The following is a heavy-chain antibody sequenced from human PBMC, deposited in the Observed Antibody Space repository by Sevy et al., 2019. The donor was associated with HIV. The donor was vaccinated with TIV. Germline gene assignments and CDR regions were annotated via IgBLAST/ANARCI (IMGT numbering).Heavy chain of an antibody. J-gene: IGHJ6*02. V-gene: IGHV3-48*03. CDR3: AREGSSHSMDV. CDR2: ISSGGSTI. CDR1: GISFSSYE. Sequence: GGSLRLSCAASGISFSSYEMNWVRQAPGKGLEWVSYISSGGSTIYYADSVKGRFTVSRDNAKNSQFLQMNSLRAEDTGVYYCAREGSSHSMDVWGQGTMVTVSS. D-gene: IGHD1-26*01.